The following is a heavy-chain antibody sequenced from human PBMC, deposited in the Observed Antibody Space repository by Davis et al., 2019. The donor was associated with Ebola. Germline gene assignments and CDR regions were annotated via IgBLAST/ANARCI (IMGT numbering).Heavy chain of an antibody. V-gene: IGHV3-23*01. J-gene: IGHJ6*02. D-gene: IGHD2-21*01. CDR2: ISGSGGST. CDR3: ARGAYCGGDCRPYYYYGMDV. CDR1: GLTFSSSV. Sequence: PGGSLRLSCAASGLTFSSSVMSWVRQAPGKGLEWVSAISGSGGSTYYADSVKGRFTISRDNAKNTLYLQMNSLRAEDTAVYYCARGAYCGGDCRPYYYYGMDVWGQGTTVTVSS.